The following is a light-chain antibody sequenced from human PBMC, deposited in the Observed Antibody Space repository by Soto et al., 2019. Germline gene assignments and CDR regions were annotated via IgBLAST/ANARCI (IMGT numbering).Light chain of an antibody. Sequence: QSALTQPASVSGSPGQSIAISCTGTSSDVGGYSYVSWYQQQPGKAPKLVISDVSNRPSGFSDRFSGSKSGNTASLTISGLQTEDEADYYCASYTTSSTYVFGTGTKLTVL. CDR2: DVS. V-gene: IGLV2-14*01. CDR3: ASYTTSSTYV. CDR1: SSDVGGYSY. J-gene: IGLJ1*01.